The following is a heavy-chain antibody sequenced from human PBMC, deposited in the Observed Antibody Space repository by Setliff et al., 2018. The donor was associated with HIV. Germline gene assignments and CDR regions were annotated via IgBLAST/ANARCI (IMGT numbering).Heavy chain of an antibody. D-gene: IGHD3-22*01. J-gene: IGHJ5*02. Sequence: ASVKVSCKASGYTFTSYDINWVRQATGQGLEWMGWMNPNSGNTGYAQKFQGRVTMTRNTSIGTAYMELSSLRSEDTAVYYCARALPYDSSGYYFVGWFDPWGQGTLVTVS. CDR2: MNPNSGNT. CDR1: GYTFTSYD. V-gene: IGHV1-8*02. CDR3: ARALPYDSSGYYFVGWFDP.